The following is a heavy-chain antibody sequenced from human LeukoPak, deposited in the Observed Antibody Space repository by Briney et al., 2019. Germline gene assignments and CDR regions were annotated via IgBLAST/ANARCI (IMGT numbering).Heavy chain of an antibody. V-gene: IGHV1-58*01. CDR1: GFTFTSSA. CDR2: IVVGSGNT. J-gene: IGHJ4*02. CDR3: ARTPYSGSYYDPYYFDY. Sequence: ASVKVSCKASGFTFTSSAVQWVRQARGQRLEWIGWIVVGSGNTNYAQKFQERVTITRDMSTSTAYMELSSLRSEDTAVYYCARTPYSGSYYDPYYFDYWGQGTLVTVSS. D-gene: IGHD1-26*01.